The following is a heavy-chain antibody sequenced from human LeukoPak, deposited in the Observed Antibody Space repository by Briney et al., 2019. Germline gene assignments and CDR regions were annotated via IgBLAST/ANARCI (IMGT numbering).Heavy chain of an antibody. Sequence: SETLSLTCTVSGGSISSHYWSWIRQPPGKGLEFIGYIYYSGSTNFNPSLKSRVTLSVDTSKNQISLKLNSVTAADTAVYYCARGGVAAKYYFDFWGQGTLVTVSS. J-gene: IGHJ4*02. CDR1: GGSISSHY. CDR2: IYYSGST. D-gene: IGHD3-10*01. V-gene: IGHV4-59*11. CDR3: ARGGVAAKYYFDF.